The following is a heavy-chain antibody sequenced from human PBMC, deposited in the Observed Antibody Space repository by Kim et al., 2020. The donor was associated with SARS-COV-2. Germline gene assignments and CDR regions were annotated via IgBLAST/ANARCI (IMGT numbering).Heavy chain of an antibody. Sequence: GGSLGLSCAASGFTFSSSAMHWVRQAPGKGLEWVAVISYDGSNKYYADSVKGRFTISRDNSKNTLFLQMNSLRAEDTAVYYCARGEGGVTLGYFDYWGQGNPCTVS. CDR2: ISYDGSNK. V-gene: IGHV3-30*04. D-gene: IGHD3-16*01. CDR3: ARGEGGVTLGYFDY. J-gene: IGHJ4*02. CDR1: GFTFSSSA.